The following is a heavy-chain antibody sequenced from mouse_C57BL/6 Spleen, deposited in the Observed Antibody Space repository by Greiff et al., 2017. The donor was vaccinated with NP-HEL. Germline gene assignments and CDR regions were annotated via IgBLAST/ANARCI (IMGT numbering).Heavy chain of an antibody. CDR1: GFSLTSYG. D-gene: IGHD1-1*01. Sequence: QVQLKESGPGLVQPSQSLSITCTVSGFSLTSYGVHWVRQPPGKGLEWLGVIWSGGSTDYNAAFISRLSISKDNSKSQVFFKMNSLQADDTAIYYCAKGDTTPWFAYWGQGTLVTVSA. CDR2: IWSGGST. J-gene: IGHJ3*01. CDR3: AKGDTTPWFAY. V-gene: IGHV2-4*01.